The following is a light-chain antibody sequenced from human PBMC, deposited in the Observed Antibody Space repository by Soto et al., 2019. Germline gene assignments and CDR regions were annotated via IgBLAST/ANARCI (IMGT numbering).Light chain of an antibody. CDR2: DAS. V-gene: IGKV1-33*01. Sequence: DIQMTQSPSSLSASVGDRVTITCQASQDITNSLNWYQQKPGKAPKVLIYDASILETGVPSRFSGSGSGTDFTFTIRSLQPEDVATYYCQQYDNLPLTFGPGTTVDIE. CDR3: QQYDNLPLT. CDR1: QDITNS. J-gene: IGKJ3*01.